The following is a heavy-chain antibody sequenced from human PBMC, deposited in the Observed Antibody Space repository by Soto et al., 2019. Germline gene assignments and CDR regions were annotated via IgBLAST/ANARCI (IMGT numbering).Heavy chain of an antibody. CDR3: AREPNLLSGSDY. Sequence: EVQLVVSGGGLVQPGGSLRLSCAASGFTFSHYWMSWFRQAPGGGLEGVVSINQDGSEKYDVDSVKGRLTISRDNAKNSMFLQMNNLRAEDTAVYYCAREPNLLSGSDYWGQGTLVTVSS. D-gene: IGHD2-21*01. V-gene: IGHV3-7*01. CDR2: INQDGSEK. J-gene: IGHJ4*02. CDR1: GFTFSHYW.